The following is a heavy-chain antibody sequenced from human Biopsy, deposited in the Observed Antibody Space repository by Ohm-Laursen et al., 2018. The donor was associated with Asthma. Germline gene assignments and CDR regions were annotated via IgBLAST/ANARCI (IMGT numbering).Heavy chain of an antibody. D-gene: IGHD3-22*01. CDR1: GGAIDSGAYY. J-gene: IGHJ4*02. CDR3: ARAQDYYDSRGYYRSFDY. Sequence: TLSLTCTVSGGAIDSGAYYWSWIRQLPGRGLEWIGFIYYSGSTYYNPSLKSRVSISIDTSKNQFSLKLSSVTAADTAVYYCARAQDYYDSRGYYRSFDYWGQGTLVIVSS. V-gene: IGHV4-31*03. CDR2: IYYSGST.